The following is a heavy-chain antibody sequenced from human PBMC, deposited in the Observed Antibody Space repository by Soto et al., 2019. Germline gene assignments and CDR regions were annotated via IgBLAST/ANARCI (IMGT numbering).Heavy chain of an antibody. CDR1: GGSISQYY. Sequence: QVQLQESGPGLVKPSETLSLSCGVSGGSISQYYWSWIRQPAGKALEWIGRIYSGGSTNYNPSLESRVTMSVHTSKNKFALELSSVTAADTAVYYCARGPAGFGDFSLDYWGQGTLVTVSS. V-gene: IGHV4-4*07. CDR3: ARGPAGFGDFSLDY. J-gene: IGHJ4*02. CDR2: IYSGGST. D-gene: IGHD3-10*01.